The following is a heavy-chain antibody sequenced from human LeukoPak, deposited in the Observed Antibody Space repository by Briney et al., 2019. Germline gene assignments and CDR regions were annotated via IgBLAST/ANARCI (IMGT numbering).Heavy chain of an antibody. CDR3: ARGSITVVPAFDI. J-gene: IGHJ3*02. CDR1: GGSIGAYY. D-gene: IGHD4-23*01. CDR2: IYYSGAT. Sequence: PSETLSLTCTVSGGSIGAYYWSWIRQPPGKGLEWIVCIYYSGATNYNPSLKSRGTISVDTSKNQFSLKLTSVTAADTAVYYCARGSITVVPAFDIWGQGTMVTVSS. V-gene: IGHV4-59*12.